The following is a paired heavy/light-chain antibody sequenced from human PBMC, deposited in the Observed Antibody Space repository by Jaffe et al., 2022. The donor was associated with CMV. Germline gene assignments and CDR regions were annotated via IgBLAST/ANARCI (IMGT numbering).Heavy chain of an antibody. CDR1: GFTFSSYA. J-gene: IGHJ4*02. Sequence: EVQLVESGGGLVPPEGSLRLSCAASGFTFSSYAMNWVRQAPGKGLEWISSITASGDITYYADSVKGRFTISRDNSKNTLYLEMNSLRPEDTALYDCAKEAGYRNGYNTDWGQGTLVTVSS. CDR2: ITASGDIT. V-gene: IGHV3-23*04. D-gene: IGHD3-3*01. CDR3: AKEAGYRNGYNTD.
Light chain of an antibody. J-gene: IGKJ2*01. Sequence: DVLMTQSPSSLSASVGDRVTITCRASQDITNWVAWYQQKPGKAPKSLIYAASSLQSGVPSRFSGSGSGTHFTFTIISLQPEDFATYYCQQYTNYPYTFGQGTKLEIK. CDR3: QQYTNYPYT. CDR2: AAS. CDR1: QDITNW. V-gene: IGKV1D-16*01.